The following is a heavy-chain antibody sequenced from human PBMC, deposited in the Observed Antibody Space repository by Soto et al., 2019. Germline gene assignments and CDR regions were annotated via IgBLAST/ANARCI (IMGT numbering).Heavy chain of an antibody. D-gene: IGHD1-1*01. CDR1: GYTFTTYY. CDR2: INPNGGNT. V-gene: IGHV1-46*03. CDR3: VRETTSYHFDY. Sequence: GASVKVSCKASGYTFTTYYLHWVQQAPGQGLEWMGIINPNGGNTSYAQKFQGRVTMTRDTSTSTVYMEMSSLRSEDTAVYYCVRETTSYHFDYWGHGTQVTVSS. J-gene: IGHJ4*01.